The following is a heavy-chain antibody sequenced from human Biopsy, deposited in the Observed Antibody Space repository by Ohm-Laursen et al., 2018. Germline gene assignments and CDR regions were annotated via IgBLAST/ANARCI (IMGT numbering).Heavy chain of an antibody. J-gene: IGHJ3*02. CDR2: IYPGGGT. Sequence: PSETLSLTCTVSGASISAYYWSWIRQAAGKGLEWIGRIYPGGGTIYNPSLKSRVTMSVDTSKNHFSLNLNSVTAADTAVYYCAGIVLGPTNDAFDIWGQGTMVTVSS. V-gene: IGHV4-4*07. D-gene: IGHD1-26*01. CDR1: GASISAYY. CDR3: AGIVLGPTNDAFDI.